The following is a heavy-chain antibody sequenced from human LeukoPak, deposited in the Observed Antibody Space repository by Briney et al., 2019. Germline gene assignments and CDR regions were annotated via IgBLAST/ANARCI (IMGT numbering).Heavy chain of an antibody. D-gene: IGHD4-17*01. CDR1: GFTFSSYA. Sequence: GGSLRLSCAASGFTFSSYAMHWVRQAPGKGLEWVAVISYDGSNKYYADSVKGRFTISRDNSKNTLYLQMNSLRAEDTAVYYCARYDYGDYYYGMDVWGQGTTVTVSS. CDR2: ISYDGSNK. J-gene: IGHJ6*02. CDR3: ARYDYGDYYYGMDV. V-gene: IGHV3-30-3*01.